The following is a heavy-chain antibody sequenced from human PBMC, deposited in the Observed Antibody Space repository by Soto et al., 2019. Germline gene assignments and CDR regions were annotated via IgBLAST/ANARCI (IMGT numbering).Heavy chain of an antibody. CDR2: ISGSGGRT. V-gene: IGHV3-23*01. CDR1: GFTFRNYA. J-gene: IGHJ3*02. D-gene: IGHD4-17*01. Sequence: EVQLLESGGNLIQPGGSLRLSCAASGFTFRNYAMSWVRQAPGAGPEWVSGISGSGGRTYYADSVKGRFTISRDNSNKALFLQMNSLRAEDTALYYCAKDPNGDYVGAFDIWGRGTMVTVSS. CDR3: AKDPNGDYVGAFDI.